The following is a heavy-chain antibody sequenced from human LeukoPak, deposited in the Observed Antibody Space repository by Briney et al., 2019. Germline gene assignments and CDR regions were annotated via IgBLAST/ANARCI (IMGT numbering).Heavy chain of an antibody. V-gene: IGHV4-59*01. CDR1: GGSIGSYY. CDR2: ISYSGST. Sequence: SETLSLTCTVSGGSIGSYYWSWIRQPPGMGLEWIGYISYSGSTNYNPSLKSRVTISVDTSRNQFSLKLSSVTAADTAVYYSARDRGYSGSYESWGQGTLVTVSS. J-gene: IGHJ5*02. D-gene: IGHD1-26*01. CDR3: ARDRGYSGSYES.